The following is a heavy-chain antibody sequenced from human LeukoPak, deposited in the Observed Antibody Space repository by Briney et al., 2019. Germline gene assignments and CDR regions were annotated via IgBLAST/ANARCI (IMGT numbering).Heavy chain of an antibody. V-gene: IGHV1-24*01. CDR2: FDPEDGET. CDR1: GYTLTELS. J-gene: IGHJ4*02. Sequence: GASVKVSCKVSGYTLTELSMHWVRQAPGKGLEWMGGFDPEDGETIYAQKFHGRVTMTEDTSTDTAYMELSSLRSEDTAVYYCATGYDSSGYFFPLYWGQGTLVTVSS. D-gene: IGHD3-22*01. CDR3: ATGYDSSGYFFPLY.